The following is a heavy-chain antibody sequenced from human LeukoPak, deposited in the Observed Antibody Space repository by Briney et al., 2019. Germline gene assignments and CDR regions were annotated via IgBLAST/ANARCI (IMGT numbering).Heavy chain of an antibody. Sequence: PGGSLRLSCAASGFTFNNYWMRWVRQAPGKGLVWVSGINSDGSSATYADSVKGRFTISRDNAKNTLYLQMNSLRAEDTAVYYCARGYSGSYRIDYWGQGTLVTVSS. D-gene: IGHD1-26*01. CDR1: GFTFNNYW. CDR2: INSDGSSA. CDR3: ARGYSGSYRIDY. J-gene: IGHJ4*02. V-gene: IGHV3-74*01.